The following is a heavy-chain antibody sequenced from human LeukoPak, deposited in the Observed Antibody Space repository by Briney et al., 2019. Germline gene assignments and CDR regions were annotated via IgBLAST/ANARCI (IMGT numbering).Heavy chain of an antibody. J-gene: IGHJ4*02. D-gene: IGHD3-10*01. CDR3: ARDAYYGPVSLVY. Sequence: PSQTLSLTCTVSGDSINGGGYYWSWIRQHPGKGVEWIGYIYYSGSTYYNPSLKSRVTISVDTSKNQFSLKVGSVTVADTAVYYCARDAYYGPVSLVYWGQGTLVSVSS. V-gene: IGHV4-31*03. CDR2: IYYSGST. CDR1: GDSINGGGYY.